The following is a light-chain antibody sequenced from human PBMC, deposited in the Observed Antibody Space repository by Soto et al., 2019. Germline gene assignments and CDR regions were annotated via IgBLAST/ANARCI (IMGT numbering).Light chain of an antibody. CDR2: DAS. CDR3: QQRKNWPPIT. J-gene: IGKJ5*01. V-gene: IGKV3-11*01. Sequence: EIVLTQSPATLSLSPGERATLSCRASQSISNYLAWYQQKPGQAPRLLIYDASNRATGIPARFSGSGSGTAFTLTIGSLEPEDSAVYYCQQRKNWPPITFGQGTRLEIK. CDR1: QSISNY.